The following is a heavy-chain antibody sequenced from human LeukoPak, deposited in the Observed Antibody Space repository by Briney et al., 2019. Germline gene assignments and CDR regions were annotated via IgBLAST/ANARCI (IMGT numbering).Heavy chain of an antibody. J-gene: IGHJ6*02. Sequence: SETLSLTCTVSGGCISSYYWSWIRQPPGKGLEWIGYIYYSGSTNYNPSLKSRVTISVDTSKNQFSLKLSSVTAADTAVYYCARDHKEWELLPPYYYYYGMDVWGQGTTVTVSS. CDR3: ARDHKEWELLPPYYYYYGMDV. D-gene: IGHD1-26*01. CDR2: IYYSGST. V-gene: IGHV4-59*12. CDR1: GGCISSYY.